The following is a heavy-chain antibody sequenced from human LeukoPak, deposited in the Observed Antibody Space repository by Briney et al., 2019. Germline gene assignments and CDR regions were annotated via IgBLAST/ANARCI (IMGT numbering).Heavy chain of an antibody. CDR2: IYYSGST. V-gene: IGHV4-59*08. CDR3: AGGFYDSSGYSNPFDN. D-gene: IGHD3-22*01. J-gene: IGHJ4*02. Sequence: SETLSLTCTVSGGSISSYYWSWIRQPPGRGLEWIGYIYYSGSTNYNPSLESRVIISLDTSKNQFSLKLSSVTAADTAVYYCAGGFYDSSGYSNPFDNWGQGTLVTVSS. CDR1: GGSISSYY.